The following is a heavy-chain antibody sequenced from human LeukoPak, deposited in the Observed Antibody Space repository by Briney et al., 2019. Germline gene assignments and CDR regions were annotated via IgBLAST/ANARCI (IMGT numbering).Heavy chain of an antibody. CDR3: ARDSRVWGSYRYLGNDY. CDR2: FDPEDGET. D-gene: IGHD3-16*02. J-gene: IGHJ4*02. CDR1: GYTLTELS. Sequence: ASVKVSCKVSGYTLTELSMHWVRQAPGKGLEWMGGFDPEDGETIYAQKFQGRVTMTEDTSTDTAYMELRSLRSDDTAVYYCARDSRVWGSYRYLGNDYWGQGTLVTVSS. V-gene: IGHV1-24*01.